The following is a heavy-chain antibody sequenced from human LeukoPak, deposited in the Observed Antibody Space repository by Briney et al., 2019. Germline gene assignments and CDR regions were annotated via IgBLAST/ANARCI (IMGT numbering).Heavy chain of an antibody. V-gene: IGHV4-34*01. J-gene: IGHJ4*02. CDR3: ARLGGNSGVDY. Sequence: SETLSLTCAVYGGSFSGYYWSWIRQPPGKGLEWIGEINHSGSTNYSPSLKSRVTISVDTSKNQFSLKLSSVTAADTAVYYCARLGGNSGVDYWGQGTLVTVSS. CDR2: INHSGST. D-gene: IGHD4-23*01. CDR1: GGSFSGYY.